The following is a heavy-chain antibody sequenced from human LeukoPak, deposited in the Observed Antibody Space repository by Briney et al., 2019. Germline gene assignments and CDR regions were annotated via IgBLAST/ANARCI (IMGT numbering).Heavy chain of an antibody. CDR3: ARDLLGYSYDAYYFDF. V-gene: IGHV3-33*08. D-gene: IGHD5-18*01. CDR1: GFTFSNYA. CDR2: IWYDGSKK. J-gene: IGHJ4*02. Sequence: PGGSLRLSCEASGFTFSNYAIHWVRQAPGKGLEWVAVIWYDGSKKYHADSVKGRFTISRDNSKNTLYLQMNSLRAEDTAVYYCARDLLGYSYDAYYFDFWGQGTLVTVSS.